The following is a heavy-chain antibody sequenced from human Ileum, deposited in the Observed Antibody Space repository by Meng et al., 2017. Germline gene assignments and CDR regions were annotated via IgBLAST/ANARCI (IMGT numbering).Heavy chain of an antibody. CDR1: GGSISGSY. J-gene: IGHJ4*02. V-gene: IGHV4-59*08. D-gene: IGHD2-2*02. CDR2: TYYSGTT. Sequence: HVQLQQSGPGLVKPSETLSLTCTVSGGSISGSYWSWIRQFPGKGLEWIGYTYYSGTTNYNPSLRGRVTMSVDTSRAQFSLKLTSVTAADTAIYYCARGKAIPDFWGQGTLVTVSS. CDR3: ARGKAIPDF.